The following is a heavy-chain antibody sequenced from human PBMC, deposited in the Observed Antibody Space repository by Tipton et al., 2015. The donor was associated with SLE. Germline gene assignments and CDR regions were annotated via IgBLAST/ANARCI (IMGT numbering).Heavy chain of an antibody. J-gene: IGHJ4*02. CDR1: GGSISSYY. D-gene: IGHD5-12*01. CDR3: ARGYDDFDY. CDR2: VYYSGST. Sequence: TLSLTCTVSGGSISSYYWSWIRQPPGKGLEWIGYVYYSGSTNYNPSLKSRVTISVDTSKNQFSLKLSSVTAADTAVYYCARGYDDFDYWGQGTLVTVSS. V-gene: IGHV4-59*08.